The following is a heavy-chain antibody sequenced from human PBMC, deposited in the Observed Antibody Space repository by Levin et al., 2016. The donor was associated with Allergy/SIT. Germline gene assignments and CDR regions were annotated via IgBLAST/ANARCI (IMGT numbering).Heavy chain of an antibody. CDR1: GGSFSGYY. D-gene: IGHD6-6*01. Sequence: SETLSLTCAVYGGSFSGYYWSWIRQPPGKGLEWIGEINHSGSTNYNPSLKSRVTISVDTSKNQFSLKLSSVTAADTAVYYCARGRGGSEGEVEAARPGYYFDYWGQGTLVTVSS. V-gene: IGHV4-34*01. J-gene: IGHJ4*02. CDR3: ARGRGGSEGEVEAARPGYYFDY. CDR2: INHSGST.